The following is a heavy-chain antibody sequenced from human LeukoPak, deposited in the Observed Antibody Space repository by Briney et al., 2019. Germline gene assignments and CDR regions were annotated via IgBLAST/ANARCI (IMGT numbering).Heavy chain of an antibody. J-gene: IGHJ4*02. V-gene: IGHV1-24*01. CDR1: GYTLTELS. CDR3: ATGPSWSSSWYIFDY. CDR2: FVPEDGET. D-gene: IGHD6-13*01. Sequence: ASAKVSCKVSGYTLTELSMHWVRQALGERREWRGGFVPEDGETIYAQKFQGRVTMTQDTSTDTAYMELSSLRSEDTAVCYCATGPSWSSSWYIFDYWGQGTLVTVSS.